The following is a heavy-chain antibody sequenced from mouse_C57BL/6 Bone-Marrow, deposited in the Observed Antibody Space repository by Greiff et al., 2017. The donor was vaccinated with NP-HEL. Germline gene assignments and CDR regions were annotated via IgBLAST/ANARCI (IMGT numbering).Heavy chain of an antibody. J-gene: IGHJ4*01. V-gene: IGHV5-15*04. D-gene: IGHD1-1*01. Sequence: EVKVEESGGGLVQPGGSLKLSCAASGFTFSDYGMAWVRQAPRKGPEWVAFISNLAYSIYYADTVTGRFTISRENAKNTLYLEMSSLRSEDMAMYYCARRGYYGSSYAMDYWGQGTSVTVSS. CDR3: ARRGYYGSSYAMDY. CDR2: ISNLAYSI. CDR1: GFTFSDYG.